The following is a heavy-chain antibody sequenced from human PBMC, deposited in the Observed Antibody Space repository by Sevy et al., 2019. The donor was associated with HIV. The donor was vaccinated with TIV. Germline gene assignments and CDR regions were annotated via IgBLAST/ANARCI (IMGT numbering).Heavy chain of an antibody. Sequence: GGSLRLSCEASGFTFSSNGMSWVHQAPGKGLEWVSYISGTGGSTDYADSVKGRFTISRDNSKNTLYIHMISLRAEDTAVYFCAKDGGRNWDQFFFDSWGQGTLVTVSS. D-gene: IGHD7-27*01. V-gene: IGHV3-23*01. CDR2: ISGTGGST. CDR3: AKDGGRNWDQFFFDS. J-gene: IGHJ4*02. CDR1: GFTFSSNG.